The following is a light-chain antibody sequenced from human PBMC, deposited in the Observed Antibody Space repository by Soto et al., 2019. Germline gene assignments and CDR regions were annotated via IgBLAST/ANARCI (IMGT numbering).Light chain of an antibody. V-gene: IGKV1-6*01. J-gene: IGKJ1*01. CDR1: QGIGND. CDR3: LHDFNYHWT. Sequence: AIQMTQSPSSLSASVGDRVTITFRSGQGIGNDLAWFQQRPGKAPKLLIYAASGLQSGVPSRFSASGSVKGLTLTTSSLQPEDFETYYCLHDFNYHWTVGQGTKVHIK. CDR2: AAS.